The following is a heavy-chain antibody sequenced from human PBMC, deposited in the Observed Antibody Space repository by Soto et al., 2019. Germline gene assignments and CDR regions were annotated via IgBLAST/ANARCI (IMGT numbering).Heavy chain of an antibody. V-gene: IGHV3-23*01. CDR2: ISGSAATT. CDR3: ARGPRYCSGYSCDYYMDV. D-gene: IGHD2-15*01. J-gene: IGHJ6*03. Sequence: EVQLLESGGGLVQPGGSLRLSCAASGFTFSSYAMSWVRQAPGKGLEWVSAISGSAATTFYADSVKGRFTVSRDNSKNTLYLQMNSLRAEDTAVYYCARGPRYCSGYSCDYYMDVWDKGTTVTVSS. CDR1: GFTFSSYA.